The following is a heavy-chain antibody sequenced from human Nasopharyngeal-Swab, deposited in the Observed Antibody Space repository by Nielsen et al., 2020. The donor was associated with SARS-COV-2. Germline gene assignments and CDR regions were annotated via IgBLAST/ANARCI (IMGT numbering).Heavy chain of an antibody. V-gene: IGHV3-30*02. D-gene: IGHD5-18*01. CDR3: VKDWIGNSNGRSFFDY. CDR2: DGIKK. Sequence: GGSLRLSCVTSEFTFPDYGMTWVRQAPGKGLEWVAYDGIKKYYADSVKGRFTISRDNSKKTLYLQMNSLRVEDTAVYYCVKDWIGNSNGRSFFDYWGQGTLAIVSS. CDR1: EFTFPDYG. J-gene: IGHJ4*02.